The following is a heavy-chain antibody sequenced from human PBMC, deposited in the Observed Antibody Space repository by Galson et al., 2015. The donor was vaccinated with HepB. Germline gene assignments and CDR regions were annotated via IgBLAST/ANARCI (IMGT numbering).Heavy chain of an antibody. Sequence: SLRLSCAASAFTFSYYPMHWVRQAPGRGLEWVAAISYDGNNKYYADSVEGRFAISRDNSMNTLYLQMNSLRSEDTAVYYCARGGRIAASLDYCGQGTLVTVSS. CDR2: ISYDGNNK. CDR3: ARGGRIAASLDY. D-gene: IGHD6-6*01. CDR1: AFTFSYYP. V-gene: IGHV3-30*09. J-gene: IGHJ4*02.